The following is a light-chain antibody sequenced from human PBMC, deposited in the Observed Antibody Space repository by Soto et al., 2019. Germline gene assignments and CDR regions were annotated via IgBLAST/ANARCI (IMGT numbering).Light chain of an antibody. J-gene: IGKJ2*01. Sequence: EIVSTQSPATLSLSPGERATLSCGASQRVSSSYLAWYQQKPGLAPRLLIYDASSRDTGIPDRFSGSGAGTDFTLTTGRLEPEDFAVYYCQQYGSPPYTFGQGTTLEIK. CDR2: DAS. CDR3: QQYGSPPYT. V-gene: IGKV3D-20*01. CDR1: QRVSSSY.